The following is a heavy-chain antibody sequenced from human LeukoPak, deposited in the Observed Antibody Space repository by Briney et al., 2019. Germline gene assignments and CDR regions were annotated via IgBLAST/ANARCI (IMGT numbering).Heavy chain of an antibody. CDR3: ARDVGGSGSH. J-gene: IGHJ4*02. CDR1: GFTFSSYW. V-gene: IGHV3-74*01. CDR2: INERGSTT. D-gene: IGHD3-10*01. Sequence: GGSLRLSCAASGFTFSSYWMHWVRQAPGKGLVWVSRINERGSTTNYADSVKDRFTISRDNAKNTLYLQMNSLRAEDTAVYYCARDVGGSGSHWGQGTLVTVSS.